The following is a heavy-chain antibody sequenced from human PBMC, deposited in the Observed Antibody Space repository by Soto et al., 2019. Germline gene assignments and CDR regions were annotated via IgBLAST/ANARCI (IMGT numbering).Heavy chain of an antibody. CDR1: GFTFSSYW. J-gene: IGHJ6*04. Sequence: GGSLRLSCAASGFTFSSYWMSWVRQAPGKGLEWVANIKQDGSEKYYVDSVKGRFTISRDNAKNSLYLQMNSLRAEDTAVYYCARGRYFDWLSPVYGMDVWGKGTTVTVSS. CDR2: IKQDGSEK. D-gene: IGHD3-9*01. CDR3: ARGRYFDWLSPVYGMDV. V-gene: IGHV3-7*05.